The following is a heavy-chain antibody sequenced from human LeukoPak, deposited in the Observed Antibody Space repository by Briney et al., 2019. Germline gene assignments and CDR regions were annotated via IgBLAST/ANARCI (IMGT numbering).Heavy chain of an antibody. J-gene: IGHJ4*02. CDR2: ITSSSNYI. V-gene: IGHV3-21*01. D-gene: IGHD3-3*01. Sequence: KPGGSLRLSCAVSGFTFSSSTMNWVRQAPGKGLECVSSITSSSNYINYADSVKGRFTISRDNAKNSLSLQMNSLRAEDTAVYYCATGYYYYWGQAPLVTVSS. CDR3: ATGYYYY. CDR1: GFTFSSST.